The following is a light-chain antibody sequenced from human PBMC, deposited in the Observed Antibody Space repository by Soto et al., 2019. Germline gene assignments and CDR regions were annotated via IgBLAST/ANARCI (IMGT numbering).Light chain of an antibody. V-gene: IGKV1-13*02. CDR2: DAS. CDR1: QGISSA. CDR3: QQFNSYPSLT. Sequence: AIQLTQSPSSLSASVGDRVTITCRASQGISSALAWYQQKPGKAPKLLIYDASSLESGVPSRFSGSGSGTHLTLTISSLQPEDFATYYCQQFNSYPSLTFGGGTKVEIK. J-gene: IGKJ4*01.